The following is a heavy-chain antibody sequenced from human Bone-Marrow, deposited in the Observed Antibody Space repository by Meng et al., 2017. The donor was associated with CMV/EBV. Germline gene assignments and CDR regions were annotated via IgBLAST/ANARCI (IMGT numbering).Heavy chain of an antibody. CDR1: GGSISSSSYY. CDR2: IYYSGST. Sequence: SETLSLTCTVSGGSISSSSYYWGWIRQPPGKGLEWIGSIYYSGSTYYNPSLKSRVTISVDTSKNQFSLKLSSVTAADTAVYYCAGLRSYYKAGFDPWGQGTLVTVSS. J-gene: IGHJ5*02. V-gene: IGHV4-39*07. CDR3: AGLRSYYKAGFDP. D-gene: IGHD3-10*01.